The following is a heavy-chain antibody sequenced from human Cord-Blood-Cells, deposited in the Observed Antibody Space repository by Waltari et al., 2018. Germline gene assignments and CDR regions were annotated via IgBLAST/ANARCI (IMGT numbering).Heavy chain of an antibody. CDR1: GYSISSGYY. CDR3: ARVGYDILTGYYNFDY. CDR2: IYHSGST. Sequence: QVQLQESGPGLVRPSEPLSLPCAVTGYSISSGYYRGWIRQPPGKGLEWVGSIYHSGSTYYNPSLKSRVTISVDTSKNQFSLKLSSVTAADTAVYYCARVGYDILTGYYNFDYWGQGTLVTVSS. V-gene: IGHV4-38-2*01. J-gene: IGHJ4*02. D-gene: IGHD3-9*01.